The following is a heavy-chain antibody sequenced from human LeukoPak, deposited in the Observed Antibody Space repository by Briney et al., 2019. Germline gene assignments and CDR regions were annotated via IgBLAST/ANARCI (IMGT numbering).Heavy chain of an antibody. CDR1: GGSISSGSFS. V-gene: IGHV4-30-2*01. D-gene: IGHD7-27*01. Sequence: SQTLSLTCAVSGGSISSGSFSWTWIRQPPGKDLEWIGYISHSDSTYYNPSLKSRVTISLDRSENQFSLRPSSVTAADTAVYYCARGFILTGKGWFDPWGQGTLVTVSS. CDR2: ISHSDST. J-gene: IGHJ5*02. CDR3: ARGFILTGKGWFDP.